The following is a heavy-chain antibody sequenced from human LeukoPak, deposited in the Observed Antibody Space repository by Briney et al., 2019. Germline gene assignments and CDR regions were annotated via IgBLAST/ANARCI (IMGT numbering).Heavy chain of an antibody. J-gene: IGHJ3*02. Sequence: QTGGSLRLSCAASGFTFSDYWVHWVRQAPGKGLEWVSVIYSGGSTYYADSVKGRFTISRDNSKNTLYLQMNSLRAEDAAVYYCARVGATTHDAFDIWGQGTMVTVSS. D-gene: IGHD1-26*01. CDR1: GFTFSDYW. CDR3: ARVGATTHDAFDI. CDR2: IYSGGST. V-gene: IGHV3-53*01.